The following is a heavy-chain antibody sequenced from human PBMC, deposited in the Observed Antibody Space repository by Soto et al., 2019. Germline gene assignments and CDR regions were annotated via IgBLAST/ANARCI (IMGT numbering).Heavy chain of an antibody. V-gene: IGHV1-69*06. J-gene: IGHJ4*02. CDR1: GGTFSSYA. Sequence: QVQLVQSGAEVKKPGSSVKVSCKASGGTFSSYAISWVRQAPGQGLEWMGGIIPIFGTPNYAQKFQGRVMITADISTSTAYMELSCLRSEDTAVYYCARDPDYGGNSGLGLVDYWGQGTLVTVSS. CDR2: IIPIFGTP. CDR3: ARDPDYGGNSGLGLVDY. D-gene: IGHD4-17*01.